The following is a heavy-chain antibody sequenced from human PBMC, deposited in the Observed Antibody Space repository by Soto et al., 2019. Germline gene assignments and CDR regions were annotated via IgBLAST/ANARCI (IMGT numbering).Heavy chain of an antibody. CDR3: VREAYIGYGHAIDR. D-gene: IGHD5-12*01. Sequence: SETLSLTCAVSGVSISTYYWSWIRQPPGKGLEWIGYNYYSGTTNYNPSLKSRVTMSVDRTKNQFSLRLASVTAADTAVYYCVREAYIGYGHAIDRWGQGTLVTVSS. CDR2: NYYSGTT. J-gene: IGHJ5*02. V-gene: IGHV4-59*01. CDR1: GVSISTYY.